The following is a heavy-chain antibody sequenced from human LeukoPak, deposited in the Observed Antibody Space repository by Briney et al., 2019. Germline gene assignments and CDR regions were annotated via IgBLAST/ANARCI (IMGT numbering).Heavy chain of an antibody. CDR2: INHSGST. CDR3: ARSSSSWPR. D-gene: IGHD6-13*01. Sequence: SETLSLTCAVYGGSFSGYYWSWIRQPPGKGLEWIGEINHSGSTNYNPSLKSRVTISVDTSKNQFSLKLSSVTAADTAVYYCARSSSSWPRWGQGTLVTVSS. J-gene: IGHJ4*02. CDR1: GGSFSGYY. V-gene: IGHV4-34*01.